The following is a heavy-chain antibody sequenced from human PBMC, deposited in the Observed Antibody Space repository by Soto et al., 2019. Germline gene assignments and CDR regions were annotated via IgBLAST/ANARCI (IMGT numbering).Heavy chain of an antibody. V-gene: IGHV3-30*18. D-gene: IGHD4-17*01. CDR1: GFTFSSYG. CDR3: AKDGTVNYYYYYYMDV. CDR2: ISYDGSNK. J-gene: IGHJ6*03. Sequence: GGSLRLSCAASGFTFSSYGMHWVRQAPGKGLEWVAVISYDGSNKYYADSVKGRFTISRDNSKNTLYLQMNSLRAEDTAVYYCAKDGTVNYYYYYYMDVWGKGTTVTVSS.